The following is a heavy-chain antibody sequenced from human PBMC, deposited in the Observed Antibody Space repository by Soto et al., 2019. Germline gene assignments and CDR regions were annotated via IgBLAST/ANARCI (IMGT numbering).Heavy chain of an antibody. CDR2: IYHSGST. D-gene: IGHD2-15*01. Sequence: QLQLQESGSGLVKPSQTLSLTCAVSGGSISSGGYSWSWIRQPPGKGLEWIGYIYHSGSTYYNPSLKSRVTISVDRSKNQFSLKLSSVTAADTAVYYCARARCSGGSCYGTNWFDPWGQGTLVTVSS. V-gene: IGHV4-30-2*01. CDR3: ARARCSGGSCYGTNWFDP. CDR1: GGSISSGGYS. J-gene: IGHJ5*02.